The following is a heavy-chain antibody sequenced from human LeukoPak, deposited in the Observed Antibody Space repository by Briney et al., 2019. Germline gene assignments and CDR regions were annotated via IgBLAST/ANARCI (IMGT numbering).Heavy chain of an antibody. CDR3: ARDVPHNWFDT. CDR2: INSDGGGA. J-gene: IGHJ5*02. CDR1: GITFGNNW. Sequence: GGSLRLSCAASGITFGNNWMHWVRQGPGKGLVWISRINSDGGGAIYADSVKGRFTVSRDNAKNTLYLQMNSLRAEDTAVYYCARDVPHNWFDTWGQGTLVTVSP. V-gene: IGHV3-74*01.